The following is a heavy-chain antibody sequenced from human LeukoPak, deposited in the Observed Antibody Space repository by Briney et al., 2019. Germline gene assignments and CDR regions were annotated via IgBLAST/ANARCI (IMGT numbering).Heavy chain of an antibody. CDR3: ARENIAVAGTVDY. V-gene: IGHV1-2*02. Sequence: ASVKVSCKTSGYSFTGHYMHWVRQAPGQGLEWMGWINPNSGGTNYAQKFQGRVTMTRDTSISTAYMELSRLRSDDTAVYYCARENIAVAGTVDYWGQGTLVTVSS. J-gene: IGHJ4*02. CDR2: INPNSGGT. CDR1: GYSFTGHY. D-gene: IGHD6-19*01.